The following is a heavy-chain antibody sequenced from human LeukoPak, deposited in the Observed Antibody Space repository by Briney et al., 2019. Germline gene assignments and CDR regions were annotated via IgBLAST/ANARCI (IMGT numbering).Heavy chain of an antibody. V-gene: IGHV3-15*01. J-gene: IGHJ5*02. CDR3: AKGGGYSWFDP. CDR1: GFTFSNAW. Sequence: GGSLRLSCGASGFTFSNAWMSWVRKAPGKGLEWDGRIKTKIDGGTTDYAAPVKGRFTISRDDYKNTLYLQMNSLRAEDTAVYYCAKGGGYSWFDPWGQGTLVTVSS. CDR2: IKTKIDGGTT.